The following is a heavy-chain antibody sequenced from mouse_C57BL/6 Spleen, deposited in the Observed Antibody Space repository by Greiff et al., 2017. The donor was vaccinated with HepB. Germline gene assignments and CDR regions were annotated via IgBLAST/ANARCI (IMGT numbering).Heavy chain of an antibody. CDR3: ARGVITTVVATDYYAMDY. D-gene: IGHD1-1*01. CDR2: IYPRSGNT. Sequence: QVQLQQSGAELARPGASVKLSCKASGYTFTSYGISWVKQRTGQGLEWIGEIYPRSGNTYYNEKFKGKATLTEDKSSSTAYMELRSLTSEDSAVYFCARGVITTVVATDYYAMDYWGQGTSVTVSS. V-gene: IGHV1-81*01. CDR1: GYTFTSYG. J-gene: IGHJ4*01.